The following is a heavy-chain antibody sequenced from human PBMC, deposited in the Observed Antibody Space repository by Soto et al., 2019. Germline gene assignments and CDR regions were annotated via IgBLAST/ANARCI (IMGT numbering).Heavy chain of an antibody. CDR1: WFTVSSNY. CDR2: IYSGGST. V-gene: IGHV3-53*01. J-gene: IGHJ6*02. D-gene: IGHD3-10*01. Sequence: PGGSLRLSCAASWFTVSSNYMSWVRQAPGKGLEWVSVIYSGGSTYYADSVKGRFTISRDNSKNTLSLQMSSLRVEDTAVYYCAKGFGFGEHYGMDVWGQGTTVTVSS. CDR3: AKGFGFGEHYGMDV.